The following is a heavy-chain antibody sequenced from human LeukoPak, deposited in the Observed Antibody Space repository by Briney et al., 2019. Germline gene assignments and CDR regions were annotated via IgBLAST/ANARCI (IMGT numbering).Heavy chain of an antibody. D-gene: IGHD1-26*01. J-gene: IGHJ4*02. CDR2: INPNSGGT. CDR1: GYTFTGYY. CDR3: ARDPGEWELPQLFDY. Sequence: ASVKVSCKASGYTFTGYYMHRVRQAPGQGLEWMGWINPNSGGTNYAQKFQGRVTMTRDTSISTAYMELSRLRSDDTAVYYCARDPGEWELPQLFDYWGQGTLVTVSS. V-gene: IGHV1-2*02.